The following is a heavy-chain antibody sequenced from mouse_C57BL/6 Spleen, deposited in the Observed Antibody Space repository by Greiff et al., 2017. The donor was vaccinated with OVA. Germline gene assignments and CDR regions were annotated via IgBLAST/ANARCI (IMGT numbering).Heavy chain of an antibody. J-gene: IGHJ4*01. CDR1: GYTFTDYE. V-gene: IGHV1-15*01. CDR2: IDPETGGT. CDR3: FPFITTVEDYAMDY. D-gene: IGHD1-1*01. Sequence: QVQLKQSGAELVRPGASVTLSCKASGYTFTDYEVHWVKQTPVHGLEWIGAIDPETGGTAYNQKFKGKAILTADKSSSTAYMELRSLTSEDSAVYYCFPFITTVEDYAMDYWGQGTSVTVSS.